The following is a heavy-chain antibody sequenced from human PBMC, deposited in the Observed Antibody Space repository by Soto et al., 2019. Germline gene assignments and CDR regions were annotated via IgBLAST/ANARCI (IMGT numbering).Heavy chain of an antibody. CDR2: VLYSGSA. Sequence: QVQLHESRPGLVKPSQTLSLTCTASGRSISGTNYLWCWVRQLPGKGRGWLGYVLYSGSAYYNPSLKSRVTISVDAPNSPFFLKLISVSGVVTAVYYCARDVIAETPDGGAFDLCGKGTILTISS. J-gene: IGHJ3*01. V-gene: IGHV4-30-4*01. CDR3: ARDVIAETPDGGAFDL. CDR1: GRSISGTNYL. D-gene: IGHD2-15*01.